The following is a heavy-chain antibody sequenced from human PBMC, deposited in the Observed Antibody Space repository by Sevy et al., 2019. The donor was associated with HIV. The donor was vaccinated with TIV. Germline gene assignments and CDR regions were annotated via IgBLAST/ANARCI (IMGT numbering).Heavy chain of an antibody. D-gene: IGHD2-2*01. CDR3: AMPLVVPAADYYYYGMDV. CDR2: CDPEDGET. Sequence: ASVKVSCKVSGYTVTELSMHWVRQAPGKGLEWMGGCDPEDGETIYAQKFQGRVTMTEDTSTDTAYMELSSLRSEDTAVYYCAMPLVVPAADYYYYGMDVWGQWTTVTVSS. V-gene: IGHV1-24*01. CDR1: GYTVTELS. J-gene: IGHJ6*02.